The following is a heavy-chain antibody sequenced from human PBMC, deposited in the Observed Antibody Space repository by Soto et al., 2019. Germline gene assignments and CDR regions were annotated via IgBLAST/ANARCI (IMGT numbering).Heavy chain of an antibody. CDR3: ATYSRSSVRYYYGKDV. V-gene: IGHV5-10-1*01. CDR1: GYSFTSYW. J-gene: IGHJ6*02. Sequence: GESLKISCKGSGYSFTSYWISWVRQMPGKGLEWMGRIDPSDSYTNYSPSFQGHVTISADKSISTAYLQWSSLEASDTAMYYCATYSRSSVRYYYGKDVWGQGTTVTVSS. D-gene: IGHD6-6*01. CDR2: IDPSDSYT.